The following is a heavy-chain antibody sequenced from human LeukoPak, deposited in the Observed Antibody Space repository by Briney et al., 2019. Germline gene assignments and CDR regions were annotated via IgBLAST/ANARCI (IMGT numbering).Heavy chain of an antibody. CDR1: GGTFSSYA. V-gene: IGHV1-69*04. CDR3: ASSGDSGTSCPGRY. J-gene: IGHJ4*02. Sequence: ASVKVSCKASGGTFSSYAISWVRQAPGQGLEWMGRIIPILGIANYAQKFQGRVTITADKSTSTAYMELSSLRSEDTAVYYCASSGDSGTSCPGRYWGQGTLVTVSS. D-gene: IGHD2-2*01. CDR2: IIPILGIA.